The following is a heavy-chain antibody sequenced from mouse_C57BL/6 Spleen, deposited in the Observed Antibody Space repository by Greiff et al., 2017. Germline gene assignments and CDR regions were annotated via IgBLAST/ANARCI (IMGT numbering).Heavy chain of an antibody. CDR3: AREAGYGMAWFAY. CDR2: IDPNSGGT. Sequence: QVQLQQPGAELVKPGASVKLSCKASGYTFTSYWMHWVKQRPGRGLGWIGRIDPNSGGTKYNEKFKSKATLTVDKPSSTAYMQLSSLTSEDSAVYYCAREAGYGMAWFAYWGQGTLVTVSA. D-gene: IGHD1-1*01. CDR1: GYTFTSYW. J-gene: IGHJ3*01. V-gene: IGHV1-72*01.